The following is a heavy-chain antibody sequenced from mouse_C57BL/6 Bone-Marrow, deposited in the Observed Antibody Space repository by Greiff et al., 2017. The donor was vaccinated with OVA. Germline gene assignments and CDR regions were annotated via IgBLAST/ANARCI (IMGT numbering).Heavy chain of an antibody. V-gene: IGHV1-18*01. CDR1: GYTFTDYN. Sequence: VQLKESGPELVKPGASVKIPCKASGYTFTDYNMDWVKQSHGKSLEWIGDINPNNGGTIYNQKFKGKATLTVDKSSSTAYMELRSLTSEDTAVYYCARGKVLGGSSWFAYWGQGTLVTVSA. J-gene: IGHJ3*01. CDR3: ARGKVLGGSSWFAY. CDR2: INPNNGGT. D-gene: IGHD1-1*01.